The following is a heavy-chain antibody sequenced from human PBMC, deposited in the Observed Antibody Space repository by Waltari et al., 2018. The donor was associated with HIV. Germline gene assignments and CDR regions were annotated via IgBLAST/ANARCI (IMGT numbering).Heavy chain of an antibody. CDR3: ARGVNAVGATHWFDP. J-gene: IGHJ5*02. CDR2: RNPNSGNT. CDR1: GYIFTNYD. V-gene: IGHV1-8*02. D-gene: IGHD1-26*01. Sequence: QVQLVQSGAEVKKPGASVKVSCKASGYIFTNYDINWVRQATGQGLEWMGWRNPNSGNTGYAQKFQGRVTMTRSTAISTAYMELSSLRSEDTAVYYCARGVNAVGATHWFDPWGQGTLVTVSS.